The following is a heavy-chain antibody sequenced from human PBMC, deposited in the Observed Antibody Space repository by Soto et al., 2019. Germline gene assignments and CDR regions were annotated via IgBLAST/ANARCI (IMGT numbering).Heavy chain of an antibody. CDR3: AKDSAVAGMVDY. CDR1: GFTFDDYA. CDR2: ISWNSGSI. J-gene: IGHJ4*02. Sequence: EVQLVESGGGLVQPGRSLRLSCAASGFTFDDYAMHWVRQAPGKGLEWVSGISWNSGSICYADSVKGRFTISRDNAKNSLYLQMNSLRAEDTALYYCAKDSAVAGMVDYWGQGTLVTVSS. D-gene: IGHD6-19*01. V-gene: IGHV3-9*01.